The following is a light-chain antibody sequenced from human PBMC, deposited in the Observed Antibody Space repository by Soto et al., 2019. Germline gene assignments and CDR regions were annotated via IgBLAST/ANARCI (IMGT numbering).Light chain of an antibody. J-gene: IGLJ1*01. Sequence: QSVLTQPPSVSAAPGQKVTISCSGSSSNIGNNYVSWYQQLPGTAPKLLIYDNNKRPSGIPDRFSGSKSGTSATLGITGLQTGDEADYYCGTWDSSLSAGVVFGTGTRSPS. CDR2: DNN. CDR1: SSNIGNNY. V-gene: IGLV1-51*01. CDR3: GTWDSSLSAGVV.